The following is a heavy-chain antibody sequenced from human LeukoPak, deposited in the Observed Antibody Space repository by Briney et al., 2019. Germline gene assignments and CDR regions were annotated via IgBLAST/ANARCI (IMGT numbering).Heavy chain of an antibody. D-gene: IGHD4/OR15-4a*01. CDR1: DDSITMYY. V-gene: IGHV4-59*01. Sequence: KSSETLSLTCSVSDDSITMYYWTRIRQPPGKGLEWIGYIYYSGSTNYNPSLKSRVTISVDTSKNQFSLKLSSVTAADTAVYYCARMSGYGDDAFDIWGQGTMVTVSS. CDR2: IYYSGST. J-gene: IGHJ3*02. CDR3: ARMSGYGDDAFDI.